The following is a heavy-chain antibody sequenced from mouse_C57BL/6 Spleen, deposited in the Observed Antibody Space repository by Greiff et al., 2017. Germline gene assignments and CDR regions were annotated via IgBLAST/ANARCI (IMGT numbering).Heavy chain of an antibody. CDR2: IDPSDSYT. D-gene: IGHD1-1*01. J-gene: IGHJ4*01. CDR1: GYTFTSYW. V-gene: IGHV1-50*01. Sequence: VQLQQPGAELVKPGASVKLSCKASGYTFTSYWMPWVKQRPGQGLEWIGEIDPSDSYTNYNQKFKGKATLTVDTSSSTAYMQLSSLTSEDSAVYYCARGYGSSYDYAMDYWGQGTSVTVSS. CDR3: ARGYGSSYDYAMDY.